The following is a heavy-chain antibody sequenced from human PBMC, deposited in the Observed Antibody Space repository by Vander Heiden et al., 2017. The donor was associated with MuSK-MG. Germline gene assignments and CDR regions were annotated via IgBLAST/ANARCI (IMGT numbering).Heavy chain of an antibody. V-gene: IGHV5-51*01. D-gene: IGHD3-22*01. J-gene: IGHJ5*02. CDR3: ARRSGDYYNWFDP. Sequence: EVQLVQSGAEVKKPGESLKIYCKGSGSSFTSYCIGWGRQMTGKGLEGMGSIYPGDADTRYSPAVQGQVTISDDKSISTADLQWSRMKASDTAMYYCARRSGDYYNWFDPWGQGTMVTVSS. CDR1: GSSFTSYC. CDR2: IYPGDADT.